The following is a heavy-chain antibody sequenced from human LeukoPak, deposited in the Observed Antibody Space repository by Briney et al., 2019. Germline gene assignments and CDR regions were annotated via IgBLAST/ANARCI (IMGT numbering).Heavy chain of an antibody. V-gene: IGHV3-23*01. Sequence: GGSLRLSCAASGYTFSSYEMNWVRQAPGKGLEWVSAISGSGGSTYYADSVKGRFTISRDNSKNTLYLQMNSLRAEDTAVYYCAKDLVYCSSTSCHYYYYGMDVWGQGTTVTVSS. CDR1: GYTFSSYE. J-gene: IGHJ6*02. CDR3: AKDLVYCSSTSCHYYYYGMDV. D-gene: IGHD2-2*01. CDR2: ISGSGGST.